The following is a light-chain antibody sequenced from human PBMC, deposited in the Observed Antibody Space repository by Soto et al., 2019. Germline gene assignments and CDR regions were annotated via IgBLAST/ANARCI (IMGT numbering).Light chain of an antibody. J-gene: IGKJ1*01. CDR3: QQYSHYRT. CDR1: QSFSRR. V-gene: IGKV1-5*01. Sequence: DIQMTQSPSTVTASVGDRVTITCRASQSFSRRLAWYQQKPGKAPKLLIYDASSLESGVPSRFSGSGSGTEVTLTSSSLQPDDSAPSYCQQYSHYRTCGQGTNLEI. CDR2: DAS.